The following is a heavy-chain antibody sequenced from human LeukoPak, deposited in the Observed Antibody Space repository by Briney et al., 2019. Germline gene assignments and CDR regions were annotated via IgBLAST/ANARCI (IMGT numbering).Heavy chain of an antibody. V-gene: IGHV3-23*01. CDR2: ITGSGGST. D-gene: IGHD6-13*01. J-gene: IGHJ4*02. CDR1: GFTFSSYA. CDR3: AKDMSTARGIAASNFDY. Sequence: PGGSLRLSCAASGFTFSSYAMTWVRQAPGKGLEWVSVITGSGGSTHYADSVKGRFTISRDNSKNTLYLQMNSLRAEDTAVYYCAKDMSTARGIAASNFDYWGQGTLVTVSS.